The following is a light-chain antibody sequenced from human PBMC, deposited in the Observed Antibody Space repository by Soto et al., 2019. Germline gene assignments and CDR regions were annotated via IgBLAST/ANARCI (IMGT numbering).Light chain of an antibody. CDR3: QQYNNWPRT. CDR2: GAS. J-gene: IGKJ1*01. Sequence: EVVMTQSPTTLSVSPGARAALSCRSSQRVSSNLAWYQQEPGQAPRLLIYGASTRATGIPARFSGSGSGTEFTLTISSLQSEDFAVYYCQQYNNWPRTFGQGTKVEIK. CDR1: QRVSSN. V-gene: IGKV3-15*01.